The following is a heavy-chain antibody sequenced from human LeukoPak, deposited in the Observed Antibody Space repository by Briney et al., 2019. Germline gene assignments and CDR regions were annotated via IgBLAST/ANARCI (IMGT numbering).Heavy chain of an antibody. J-gene: IGHJ3*02. V-gene: IGHV4-31*03. CDR1: GGSISNGSYY. Sequence: PSETLSLTCTVSGGSISNGSYYWGWIRQHPGKGLEWIGYIYHTGGAYYNPSLKSRVTISVDTSKKQFSLRLRSVTAADTAMYYCARWSFRLAAGYTGGAFDIWGPGTMGTVSS. CDR2: IYHTGGA. CDR3: ARWSFRLAAGYTGGAFDI. D-gene: IGHD3-16*02.